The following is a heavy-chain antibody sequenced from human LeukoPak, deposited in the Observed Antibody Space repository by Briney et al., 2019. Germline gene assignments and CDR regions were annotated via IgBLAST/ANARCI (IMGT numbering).Heavy chain of an antibody. CDR1: GFSFGIYW. CDR3: ARNEDYSDSTGYYSTFYLDS. Sequence: GGSLRLSCEGTGFSFGIYWMSWVRQAPGKGLEWVANINEDGSEKYYVDSVKGRFTISRDNGKNALYLQMKSLRAEDTAVYYCARNEDYSDSTGYYSTFYLDSWGRGTLVTVSS. CDR2: INEDGSEK. V-gene: IGHV3-7*01. J-gene: IGHJ4*02. D-gene: IGHD3-22*01.